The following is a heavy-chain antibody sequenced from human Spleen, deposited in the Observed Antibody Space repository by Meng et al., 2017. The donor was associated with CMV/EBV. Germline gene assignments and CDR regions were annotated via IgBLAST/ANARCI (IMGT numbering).Heavy chain of an antibody. D-gene: IGHD3-10*01. J-gene: IGHJ4*02. CDR3: TRVRFGESHFDS. CDR1: GFTVSSNY. Sequence: GGSLRLSCAASGFTVSSNYMSWVRQAPGKGLEWVSVIYSGGSTYYADSVKGRFTISRDNSKNTLYLQMNSLRAEDTAVYYCTRVRFGESHFDSWGQGSLVTVSS. V-gene: IGHV3-53*01. CDR2: IYSGGST.